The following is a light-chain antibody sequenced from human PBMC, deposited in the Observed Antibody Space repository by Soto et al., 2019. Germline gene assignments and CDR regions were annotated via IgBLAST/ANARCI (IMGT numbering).Light chain of an antibody. J-gene: IGLJ1*01. CDR3: SSYTSSSTQV. V-gene: IGLV2-14*01. Sequence: QSVLTQPASVSGSPGQSITISCSGSSSDVGNGYDSVSWYQQHPGKAPKLIIYEVTNRPSGVSSRFSGSKSGNTASLTISGLQAEDEADYYCSSYTSSSTQVFGTGTKVTVL. CDR1: SSDVGNGYDS. CDR2: EVT.